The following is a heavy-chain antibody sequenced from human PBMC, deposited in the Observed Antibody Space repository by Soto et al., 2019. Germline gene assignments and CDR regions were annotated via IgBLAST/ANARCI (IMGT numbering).Heavy chain of an antibody. D-gene: IGHD2-8*01. CDR2: IRSSGEST. V-gene: IGHV3-23*01. Sequence: QLLESGGGLVQTGGSLRLSCTASGFTFSNYAMSWVRQAPGKGLEWVSGIRSSGESTYYADSVKGRLTTSRDHSKNMLYMQINSLRAEDTAVYYCPKGGRRVLTPMDVWGQGTTVTVSS. J-gene: IGHJ6*02. CDR1: GFTFSNYA. CDR3: PKGGRRVLTPMDV.